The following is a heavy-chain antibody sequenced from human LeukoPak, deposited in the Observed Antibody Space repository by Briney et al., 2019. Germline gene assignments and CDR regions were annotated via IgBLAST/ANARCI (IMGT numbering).Heavy chain of an antibody. CDR1: GFTFSSSA. D-gene: IGHD3-3*01. CDR2: ISASGGST. J-gene: IGHJ4*02. Sequence: GGSLRLSCAASGFTFSSSAMSWVRQVPGKGLEWVSGISASGGSTSYADSVRGRFTISRDNSKNTLYLQMNSLRAEDTAVYYCAKGRVESYDFWSGYSGNFDYWGQGTLVTVSS. V-gene: IGHV3-23*01. CDR3: AKGRVESYDFWSGYSGNFDY.